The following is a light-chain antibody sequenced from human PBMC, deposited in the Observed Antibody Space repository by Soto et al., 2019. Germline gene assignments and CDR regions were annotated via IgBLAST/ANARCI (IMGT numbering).Light chain of an antibody. V-gene: IGLV1-40*01. CDR2: XNT. CDR1: SSNIGAGYD. J-gene: IGLJ2*01. Sequence: QSVLTQPPSVSGAPGQRVTISCTGSSSNIGAGYDVHWYQQLPGRAPKLLIXXNTNRPSGVPDRFSGSKSGTSASLAITGLQAEDEADYYCLSFDSSLSVVFGGGTKLTVL. CDR3: LSFDSSLSVV.